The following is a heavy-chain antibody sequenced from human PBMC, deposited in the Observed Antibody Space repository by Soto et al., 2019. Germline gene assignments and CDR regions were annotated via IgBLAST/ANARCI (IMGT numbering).Heavy chain of an antibody. CDR2: ISAYNGNT. J-gene: IGHJ4*02. Sequence: ASVKVSCKASGYTFTSYCISWVRQAPGQGLEWMGWISAYNGNTNYAQKLQGRVTMTTDTSTSTAYMELRSLRSDDTAVYYCARDRGYSGYDFGTFDYWGQGTLVTVSS. CDR1: GYTFTSYC. V-gene: IGHV1-18*04. CDR3: ARDRGYSGYDFGTFDY. D-gene: IGHD5-12*01.